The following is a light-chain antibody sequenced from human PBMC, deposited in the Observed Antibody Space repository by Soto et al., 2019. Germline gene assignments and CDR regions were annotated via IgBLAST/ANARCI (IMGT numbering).Light chain of an antibody. V-gene: IGKV1-39*01. CDR1: QSIDTY. Sequence: DIQMTQSPSSLSASVGERVTITCRASQSIDTYLNWYQLKPGKAPNLLIYAATRLHTGVPSRFSCSGSGTGFTLTISNLQPEDFATYYCQQVYSTPGTFGQGTKV. J-gene: IGKJ1*01. CDR2: AAT. CDR3: QQVYSTPGT.